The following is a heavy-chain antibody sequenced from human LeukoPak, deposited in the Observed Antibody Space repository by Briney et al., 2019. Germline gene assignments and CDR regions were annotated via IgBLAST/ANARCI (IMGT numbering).Heavy chain of an antibody. V-gene: IGHV3-23*01. CDR3: ASKLLDHDRSGPSFDY. Sequence: GGSLRLSCAASGFIFNTYAINWVRQAPGKGLEWVSAISGGGDYIYYAHSVKGRFSLSRDNSKNTLYLQMNSLSADDTAVYYCASKLLDHDRSGPSFDYWGQGTLVTVSS. D-gene: IGHD3-22*01. CDR2: ISGGGDYI. J-gene: IGHJ4*02. CDR1: GFIFNTYA.